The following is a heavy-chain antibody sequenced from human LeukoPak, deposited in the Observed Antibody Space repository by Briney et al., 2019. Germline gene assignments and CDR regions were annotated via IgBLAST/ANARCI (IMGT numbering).Heavy chain of an antibody. Sequence: SETLSLTCSVSGGSIISSDFYWGWIRQPPGKGLEWIGRIYTSGSTNYNASLKSRVSMSVDTSKNQFSLKLSSVTAADTAVFYCARENSGSYREFDYWGQGTLVTVSS. D-gene: IGHD1-26*01. CDR3: ARENSGSYREFDY. CDR2: IYTSGST. CDR1: GGSIISSDFY. J-gene: IGHJ4*02. V-gene: IGHV4-39*07.